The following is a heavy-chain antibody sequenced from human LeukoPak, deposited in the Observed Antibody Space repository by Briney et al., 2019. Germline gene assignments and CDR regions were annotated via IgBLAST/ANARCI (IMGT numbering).Heavy chain of an antibody. V-gene: IGHV1-69*04. J-gene: IGHJ4*02. CDR3: ARDWGSYGTTGNY. Sequence: ASVKVSCKASGGTFSSYAIIWVRQAPGQGLEWMGRIIPILGIANYAQKFQGRVTITADKSTSTAYMELSSLRSEDTAVYYCARDWGSYGTTGNYWGQGTLVTVSS. CDR1: GGTFSSYA. CDR2: IIPILGIA. D-gene: IGHD5-18*01.